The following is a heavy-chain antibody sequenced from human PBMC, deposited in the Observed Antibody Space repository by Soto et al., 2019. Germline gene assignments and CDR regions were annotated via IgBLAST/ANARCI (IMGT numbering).Heavy chain of an antibody. CDR2: LYYGRSA. CDR1: GDSISSYY. Sequence: QVQLQESGPGLVKPSETLSLTCAVSGDSISSYYCMWIRQPPGKGLESIGYLYYGRSANYNPSLKLLVTLSVDPTTNQCSLTLSSMTAADTAVYYCALRSMAVVPEYWGQGTLVTVSS. V-gene: IGHV4-59*01. D-gene: IGHD3-22*01. J-gene: IGHJ4*02. CDR3: ALRSMAVVPEY.